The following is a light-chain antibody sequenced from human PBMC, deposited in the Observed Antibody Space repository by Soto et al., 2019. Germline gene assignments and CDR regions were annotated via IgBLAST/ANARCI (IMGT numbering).Light chain of an antibody. CDR1: RYSIGSNT. J-gene: IGLJ1*01. V-gene: IGLV1-44*01. CDR3: AAWDASLGGFYV. Sequence: QSVLTQPPSASGTPGQRVTISCSGRRYSIGSNTVNWYQHLPGSAPKLLIYSNNHRPSGVPDRFSASKAGASASLAISGLQSEDEGDYYCAAWDASLGGFYVFGSGTKLTVL. CDR2: SNN.